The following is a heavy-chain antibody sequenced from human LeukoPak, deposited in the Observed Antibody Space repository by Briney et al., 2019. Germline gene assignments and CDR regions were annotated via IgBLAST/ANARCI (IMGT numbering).Heavy chain of an antibody. Sequence: ASVKVSCKASGGTFSGYAISWVRQAPGQGLEWMGGIIPIFGTANYAQKFQGRVTITADESTSTAYMELSSLRSEDTAVYYCASGYCSGGSCYSYYFDYWGQGTLVTVSS. V-gene: IGHV1-69*13. J-gene: IGHJ4*02. D-gene: IGHD2-15*01. CDR2: IIPIFGTA. CDR3: ASGYCSGGSCYSYYFDY. CDR1: GGTFSGYA.